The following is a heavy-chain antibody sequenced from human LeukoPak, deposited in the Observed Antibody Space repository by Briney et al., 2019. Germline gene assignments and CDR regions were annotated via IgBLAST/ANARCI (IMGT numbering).Heavy chain of an antibody. CDR1: GGSFSGYY. Sequence: SETLSLTCAVYGGSFSGYYWSWIRQPPGKGLGWIGSMYSSGSTYYNPSLKSRVAISVDTSKNQFSLKLTSVTAADTAVYYCARLVGYYYYMDVWGKGTTVTVSS. V-gene: IGHV4-34*01. D-gene: IGHD2-8*02. CDR2: MYSSGST. J-gene: IGHJ6*03. CDR3: ARLVGYYYYMDV.